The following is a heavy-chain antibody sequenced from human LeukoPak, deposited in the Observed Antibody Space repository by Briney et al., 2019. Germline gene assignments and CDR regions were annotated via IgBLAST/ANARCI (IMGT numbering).Heavy chain of an antibody. V-gene: IGHV1-18*01. CDR2: ISAYNGNT. D-gene: IGHD1-26*01. J-gene: IGHJ3*02. CDR1: GYTFTSYG. Sequence: GASVKVSCKASGYTFTSYGISWVRQAPGQGLEWMGWISAYNGNTNYAQKLQGRVTMTTDTSTSTAYMELRSLRSDDTAVYYCARESVYSGRYYAFDIWGQGTMVTVSS. CDR3: ARESVYSGRYYAFDI.